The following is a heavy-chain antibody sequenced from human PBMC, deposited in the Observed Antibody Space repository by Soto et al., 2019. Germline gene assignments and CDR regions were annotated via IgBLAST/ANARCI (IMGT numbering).Heavy chain of an antibody. D-gene: IGHD6-6*01. CDR2: ISSSSSYI. CDR1: GFTFSSYS. Sequence: GGSLRLSCAASGFTFSSYSMNWVRQAPGKGLEWVSSISSSSSYIYYADSVKGRFTISRDNAKNSLYLQMNSLRAEDTAVYYCASSPDRWGSSSDYWGQGTLVTVSS. V-gene: IGHV3-21*01. CDR3: ASSPDRWGSSSDY. J-gene: IGHJ4*02.